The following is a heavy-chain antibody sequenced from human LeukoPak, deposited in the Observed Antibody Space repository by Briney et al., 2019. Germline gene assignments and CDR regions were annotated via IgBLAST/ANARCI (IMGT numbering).Heavy chain of an antibody. CDR2: INESPPRT. D-gene: IGHD2-8*02. CDR3: AKRQRLVKVYYGMDV. V-gene: IGHV3-23*01. CDR1: GFSISSNG. Sequence: PGGSLRLSCAGSGFSISSNGMSWVRQAPGKGLEWVSAINESPPRTYYADSVKGRFTISRDDSKNTLYLQMNSLKAEDTAIYYCAKRQRLVKVYYGMDVWGQGTTDTVSS. J-gene: IGHJ6*02.